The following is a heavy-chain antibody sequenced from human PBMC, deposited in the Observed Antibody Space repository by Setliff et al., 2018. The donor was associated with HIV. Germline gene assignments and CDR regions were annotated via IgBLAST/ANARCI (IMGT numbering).Heavy chain of an antibody. D-gene: IGHD6-19*01. V-gene: IGHV1-8*02. CDR3: ARGAWYTSGWYYSRYLEV. Sequence: GASVKVSCKASGYTFTSSDINWVRQATGQGLEWMGLMNPNSGNTGYAQKFQGRVTMTGDTSIKTAYMELSSLRSEVTAVYYCARGAWYTSGWYYSRYLEVWGKGTTVTVSS. CDR1: GYTFTSSD. J-gene: IGHJ6*03. CDR2: MNPNSGNT.